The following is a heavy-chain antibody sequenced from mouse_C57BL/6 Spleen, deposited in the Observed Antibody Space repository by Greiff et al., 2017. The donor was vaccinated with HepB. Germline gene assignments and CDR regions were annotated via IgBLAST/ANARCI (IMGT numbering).Heavy chain of an antibody. CDR2: IYPGDGDT. V-gene: IGHV1-82*01. CDR1: GYAFSSSW. D-gene: IGHD1-1*01. J-gene: IGHJ4*01. Sequence: VKLMESGPELVKPGASVKISCKASGYAFSSSWMNWVKQRPGKGLEWIGRIYPGDGDTNYNGKFKGKATLTADKSSSTAYMQLSSLTSEDSAVYFCARGDNYGAMDYWGQGTSVTVSS. CDR3: ARGDNYGAMDY.